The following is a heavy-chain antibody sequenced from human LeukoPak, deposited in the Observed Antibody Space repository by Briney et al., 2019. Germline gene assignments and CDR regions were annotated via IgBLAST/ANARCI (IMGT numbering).Heavy chain of an antibody. D-gene: IGHD6-19*01. V-gene: IGHV4-59*08. CDR1: DDSITMYY. CDR3: ARGEYSSGWYYFDY. Sequence: PSETLSLTCSVSDDSITMYYWTWIRQPPGKGLEWIGYVDHTGSTNFNPSLKSRVTISVDTSKNQFSLKLSSVTAADTAVYYCARGEYSSGWYYFDYWGQGTLVTVSS. J-gene: IGHJ4*02. CDR2: VDHTGST.